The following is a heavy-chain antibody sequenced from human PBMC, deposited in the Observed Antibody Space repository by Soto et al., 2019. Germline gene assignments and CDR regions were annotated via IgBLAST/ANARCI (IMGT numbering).Heavy chain of an antibody. CDR2: IYYSGNT. V-gene: IGHV4-31*03. J-gene: IGHJ4*02. CDR3: ARGAVGATIYFDY. D-gene: IGHD1-26*01. Sequence: QVQLQESGPGLVKPSRTLSLTCTVSGGSISSGGYFWSWIRQHPGKGLEWIGYIYYSGNTFYNPSLKTRVSISVDTSKNQFSLKLSSVTAADTAVYYCARGAVGATIYFDYWGQGTLVTVSS. CDR1: GGSISSGGYF.